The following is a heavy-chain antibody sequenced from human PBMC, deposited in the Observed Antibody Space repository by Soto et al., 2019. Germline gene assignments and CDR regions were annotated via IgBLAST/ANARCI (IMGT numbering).Heavy chain of an antibody. J-gene: IGHJ4*02. CDR1: GFTFSSYA. CDR2: ISTSGGRT. D-gene: IGHD3-9*01. Sequence: LRLSCAASGFTFSSYAMNWVRQAPGKGLEWVSSISTSGGRTYYADSVRGRFTISRDNSKNTLYLQMNSLRAEDAAVYYCAKASYDILSGYSPDHWGQGTLVTVSS. CDR3: AKASYDILSGYSPDH. V-gene: IGHV3-23*01.